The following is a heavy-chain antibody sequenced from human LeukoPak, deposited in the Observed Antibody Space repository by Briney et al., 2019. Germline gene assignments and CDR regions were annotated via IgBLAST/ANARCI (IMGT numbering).Heavy chain of an antibody. V-gene: IGHV4-4*02. D-gene: IGHD6-13*01. CDR2: IYHSGST. Sequence: SETLSLTCAVSGGSISSRNWWSWVRQPPGKGLEWIGEIYHSGSTNYNPSLKARVTISVDKSKNQFSLKPSSVTAADTAVYYCARDLIAAAGTRREPYYYYYMDVWGKGTTVTVSS. J-gene: IGHJ6*03. CDR3: ARDLIAAAGTRREPYYYYYMDV. CDR1: GGSISSRNW.